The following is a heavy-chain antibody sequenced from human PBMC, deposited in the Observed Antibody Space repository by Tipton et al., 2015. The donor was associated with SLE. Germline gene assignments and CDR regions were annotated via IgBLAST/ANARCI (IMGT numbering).Heavy chain of an antibody. J-gene: IGHJ6*03. D-gene: IGHD7-27*01. Sequence: TLSLTCTVSGGSISSYYWSWIRQPAGKGLEWIGRIYASGSTNYNPSLKSRVTMSVDTSKNQLSLKLSSVTAADTAVYYCARALTGYYYYYMDVWGKGTTVTVSS. CDR3: ARALTGYYYYYMDV. CDR2: IYASGST. CDR1: GGSISSYY. V-gene: IGHV4-4*07.